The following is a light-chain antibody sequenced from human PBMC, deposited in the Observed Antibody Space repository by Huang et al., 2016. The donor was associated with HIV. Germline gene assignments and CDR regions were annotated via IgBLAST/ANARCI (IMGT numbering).Light chain of an antibody. CDR2: QVS. Sequence: VVMTQAPLSLPVTLGQPASIFCQSSQSLLSRDGDTFLNWFQQRPGQSPRRLIYQVSIRDSGVPLRFSGSGSGTLFTLRINPVEAEDVAIYYCMQGTHWPGTFGPGTKMDI. CDR1: QSLLSRDGDTF. V-gene: IGKV2-30*01. J-gene: IGKJ1*01. CDR3: MQGTHWPGT.